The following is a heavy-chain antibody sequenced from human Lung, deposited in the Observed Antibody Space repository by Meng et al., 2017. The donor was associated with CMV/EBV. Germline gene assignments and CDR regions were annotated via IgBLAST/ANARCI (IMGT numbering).Heavy chain of an antibody. CDR2: ISSSSSYI. Sequence: GGSLRLSCAASGFTFSSYSMNWVRQAPGKGLEWVSSISSSSSYIYYADSVKGRFTISRDNAKNSLYLQMNSLRAEDTAVYYCARDTLTMVRGVWVYWGQGTLVTFSS. V-gene: IGHV3-21*01. CDR3: ARDTLTMVRGVWVY. D-gene: IGHD3-10*01. CDR1: GFTFSSYS. J-gene: IGHJ4*02.